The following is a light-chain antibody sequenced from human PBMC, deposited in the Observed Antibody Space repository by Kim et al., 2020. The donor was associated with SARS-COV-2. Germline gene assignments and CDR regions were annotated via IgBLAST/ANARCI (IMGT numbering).Light chain of an antibody. J-gene: IGKJ5*01. V-gene: IGKV2-28*01. Sequence: PGPTSCRSSQSLPKSNGYNYLDLYLQKPGQSPQVLIYLASNRASGVPDRFSGSGSGTDFTLKISRVEAEDVGVYFCMQTVEPPRTFGQGTRLEIK. CDR2: LAS. CDR3: MQTVEPPRT. CDR1: QSLPKSNGYNY.